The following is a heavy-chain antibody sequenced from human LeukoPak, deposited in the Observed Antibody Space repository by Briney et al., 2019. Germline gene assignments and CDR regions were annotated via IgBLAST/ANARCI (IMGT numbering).Heavy chain of an antibody. V-gene: IGHV4-34*12. D-gene: IGHD3-9*01. CDR2: IIHSGST. Sequence: SETLSLTCAVYGGSFSGYYWSWIREPPGQGLEWIGEIIHSGSTNYNPSLKSRVTISVDTSKNQFSLKLSPVTAADTAVYYCASRSALTGYLYYYYGMDVWGKGTTVTVSS. CDR1: GGSFSGYY. J-gene: IGHJ6*04. CDR3: ASRSALTGYLYYYYGMDV.